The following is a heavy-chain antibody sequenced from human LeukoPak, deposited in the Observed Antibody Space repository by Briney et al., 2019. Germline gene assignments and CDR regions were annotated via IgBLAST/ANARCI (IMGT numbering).Heavy chain of an antibody. CDR2: IYTSGST. D-gene: IGHD6-13*01. CDR3: ARTIDPVIAAAGFDP. J-gene: IGHJ5*02. Sequence: SETLSLTCTVSGGSISSYYWSWIRQPAGKGLEWIGRIYTSGSTNYNPSLKSRVTMSVDTSKNQFSLKLSSVTAADTAVYYCARTIDPVIAAAGFDPWGQGTLVTVSS. V-gene: IGHV4-4*07. CDR1: GGSISSYY.